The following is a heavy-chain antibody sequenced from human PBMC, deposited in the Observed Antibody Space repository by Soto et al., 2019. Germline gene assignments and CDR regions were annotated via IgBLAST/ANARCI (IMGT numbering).Heavy chain of an antibody. J-gene: IGHJ4*02. CDR1: GFTFSTSW. V-gene: IGHV3-7*05. CDR3: ATLTGDSRDY. CDR2: IKQDGSEK. D-gene: IGHD7-27*01. Sequence: EVQLVESGGGLVQPGGFLRLSCAASGFTFSTSWMSWVRQAPGKGLEWVANIKQDGSEKYYLDSVKGRFTISRDNAENSLYPQMNSLRAEDTAVYYCATLTGDSRDYWGQGTLVTVSS.